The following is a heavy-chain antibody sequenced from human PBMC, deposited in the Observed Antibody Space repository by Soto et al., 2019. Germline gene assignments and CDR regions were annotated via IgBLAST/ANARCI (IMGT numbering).Heavy chain of an antibody. CDR1: GFTFSSYG. Sequence: GGSLRLSCAASGFTFSSYGMHWVRQAPGKGLEWVAVISYDGSNKYYADSVKGRFTISRDNSKNTLYLQMNSLRAEDTAVYYCAKDGIVVVPAAITNYYFDYWGQGTLVTVSS. V-gene: IGHV3-30*18. CDR3: AKDGIVVVPAAITNYYFDY. D-gene: IGHD2-2*01. CDR2: ISYDGSNK. J-gene: IGHJ4*02.